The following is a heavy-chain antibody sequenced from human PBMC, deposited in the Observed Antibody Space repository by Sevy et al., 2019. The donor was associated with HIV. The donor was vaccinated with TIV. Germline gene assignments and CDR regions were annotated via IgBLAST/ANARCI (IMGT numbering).Heavy chain of an antibody. CDR3: ARSVEGNYDY. V-gene: IGHV3-48*02. J-gene: IGHJ4*01. D-gene: IGHD6-19*01. CDR1: GFRFNVYS. Sequence: GGSLRLSCAASGFRFNVYSMNWVRQAPGKGLEWVSYLTRDERTAYYADSVKGRFTISRDKARNSLFLQMNSLRDEDTAIYYCARSVEGNYDYWGHGALVTVSS. CDR2: LTRDERTA.